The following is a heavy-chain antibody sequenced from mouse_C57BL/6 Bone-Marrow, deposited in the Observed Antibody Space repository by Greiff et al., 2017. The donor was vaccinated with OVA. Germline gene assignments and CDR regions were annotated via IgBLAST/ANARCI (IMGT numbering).Heavy chain of an antibody. CDR2: ISTYYGDA. Sequence: VKLMESGPELVRPGVSVKISCKGSGYTFTDYAMHWVKQSHAKSLEWIGVISTYYGDASYNQKFKGKATLTVDTSSSTAYMQLSSLTSEDSAVYYCARRETLTPYWYFDVWGTGTTVTVSS. CDR1: GYTFTDYA. J-gene: IGHJ1*03. CDR3: ARRETLTPYWYFDV. V-gene: IGHV1-67*01.